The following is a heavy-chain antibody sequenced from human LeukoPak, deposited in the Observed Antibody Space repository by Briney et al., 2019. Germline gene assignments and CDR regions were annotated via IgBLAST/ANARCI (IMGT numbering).Heavy chain of an antibody. Sequence: GASVKVSCKASGYTFTGYYMHWVRQAPGQGLEWMGWINPNSGGTNYAQKFQGRVTMTRDTSISTAYMELSRLRSDDTAVYYCARGALAVAGLFDYWGQGTLVTVSS. CDR3: ARGALAVAGLFDY. CDR1: GYTFTGYY. D-gene: IGHD6-19*01. CDR2: INPNSGGT. V-gene: IGHV1-2*02. J-gene: IGHJ4*02.